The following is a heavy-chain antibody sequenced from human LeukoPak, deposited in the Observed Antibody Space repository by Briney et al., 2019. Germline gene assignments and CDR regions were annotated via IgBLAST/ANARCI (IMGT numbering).Heavy chain of an antibody. J-gene: IGHJ4*02. D-gene: IGHD4-23*01. CDR2: ISGSGDTT. CDR3: AKDYGDNPFDY. V-gene: IGHV3-23*01. Sequence: GGSLRLSCVASGFTFSNYAMTWVRQAPGKGLEWVSTISGSGDTTYYAASVKGRFTISRDNSIHTLYLQMNNLRAEDTAFYYCAKDYGDNPFDYWGQGTLVTVSS. CDR1: GFTFSNYA.